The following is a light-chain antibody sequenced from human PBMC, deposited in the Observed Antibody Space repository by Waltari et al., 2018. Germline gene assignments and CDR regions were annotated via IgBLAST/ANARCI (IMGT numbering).Light chain of an antibody. J-gene: IGLJ3*02. V-gene: IGLV2-14*01. CDR2: DVS. CDR1: PRALGGYNY. CDR3: SSFTSSSTWV. Sequence: QSALPQPAPVSGSLGQSLTIACIGTPRALGGYNYVPCYQQHPGKAPKLMIYDVSSRPSGVSNRFSGSKSGNTASLIISGLQAEDEADYYCSSFTSSSTWVFGGGTKLTVL.